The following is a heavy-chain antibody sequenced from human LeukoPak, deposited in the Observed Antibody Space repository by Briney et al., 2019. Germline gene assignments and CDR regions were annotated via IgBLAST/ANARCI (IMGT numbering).Heavy chain of an antibody. CDR1: GFTFSSYW. Sequence: GGPLRLSCAASGFTFSSYWMHWVRQAPGKGLVWVSRINSDGSSTSYADSVKGRFTISRDNAKNTLYLQMNSLRAEDTAVYYCARGVDWVRQLASGDTVYDYWGQGTLVTVSS. D-gene: IGHD6-6*01. V-gene: IGHV3-74*01. CDR2: INSDGSST. J-gene: IGHJ4*02. CDR3: ARGVDWVRQLASGDTVYDY.